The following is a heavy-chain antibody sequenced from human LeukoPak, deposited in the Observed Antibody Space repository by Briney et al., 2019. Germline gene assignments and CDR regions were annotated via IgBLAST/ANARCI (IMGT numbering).Heavy chain of an antibody. CDR2: NYYSGST. Sequence: PSETLSLSCTFSGGFTSSSSYYWGWIRQPPREGLGWIGSNYYSGSTYYNPSLKSRVTISVDTSKNQFSLKLSSVTAADTAVYYCARGVDIVVVVAATRVWFDPWGQGTLVTVSS. CDR3: ARGVDIVVVVAATRVWFDP. CDR1: GGFTSSSSYY. D-gene: IGHD2-15*01. J-gene: IGHJ5*02. V-gene: IGHV4-39*07.